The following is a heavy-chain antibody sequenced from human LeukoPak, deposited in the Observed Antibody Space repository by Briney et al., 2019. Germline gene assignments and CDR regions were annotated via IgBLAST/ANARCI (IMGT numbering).Heavy chain of an antibody. CDR3: ARESDYDILTGYYYGAFDI. J-gene: IGHJ3*02. Sequence: SVKVSCKASGGTFSSYAISWVRQAPGQGLEWMGRIIPILGIANYAQKFQGRVTITADKSTSTAYMELSSLRSEDTAVYYCARESDYDILTGYYYGAFDIWGQGTMVTVSS. D-gene: IGHD3-9*01. CDR1: GGTFSSYA. CDR2: IIPILGIA. V-gene: IGHV1-69*04.